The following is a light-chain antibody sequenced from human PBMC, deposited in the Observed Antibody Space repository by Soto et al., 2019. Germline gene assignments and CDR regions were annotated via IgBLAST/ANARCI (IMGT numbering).Light chain of an antibody. CDR2: AAS. J-gene: IGKJ1*01. CDR1: QGIRND. Sequence: DIQMTQSPSSLSASVGDRVTITCRASQGIRNDLGWYQQKPGKAPKRLIYAASSLQSGVPSRFSGSGSGTEFTLTISSLQSEDFGVYYCHQYNNLWTFGQGTKVDIK. CDR3: HQYNNLWT. V-gene: IGKV1-17*01.